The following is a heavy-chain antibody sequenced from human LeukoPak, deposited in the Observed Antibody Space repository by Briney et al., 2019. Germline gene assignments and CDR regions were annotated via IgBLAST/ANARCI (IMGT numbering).Heavy chain of an antibody. J-gene: IGHJ4*02. CDR1: GGSIYSSSYY. Sequence: PSETLSLTCTVSGGSIYSSSYYWGWIRQPPGKGLEWIGSMYYSGSTYYNPSLRNRVTISADTSQNQFSLKLSSVTAADTAVYYCASQGDQLVYYFDFWGQGTLVTVSS. V-gene: IGHV4-39*01. CDR3: ASQGDQLVYYFDF. CDR2: MYYSGST. D-gene: IGHD6-6*01.